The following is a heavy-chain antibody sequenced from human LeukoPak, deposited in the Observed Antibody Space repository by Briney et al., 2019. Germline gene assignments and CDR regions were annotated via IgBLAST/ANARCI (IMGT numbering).Heavy chain of an antibody. J-gene: IGHJ5*02. Sequence: GGSLRLSCAASGFTFSSHGMIWVRQAPGKGLEWVYYISSSGNRIHYADSVKGRLTISRDNAKNSLYLQMNSLRAEDTAVYYCARDAAYGGIYSNGWYDHWGQGTLVTVSS. V-gene: IGHV3-48*03. CDR2: ISSSGNRI. D-gene: IGHD4-23*01. CDR3: ARDAAYGGIYSNGWYDH. CDR1: GFTFSSHG.